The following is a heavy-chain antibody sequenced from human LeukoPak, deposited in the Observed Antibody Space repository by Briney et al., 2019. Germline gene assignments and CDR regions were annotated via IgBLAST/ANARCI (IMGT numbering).Heavy chain of an antibody. D-gene: IGHD6-6*01. CDR3: ARDGVYSSSSPDY. J-gene: IGHJ4*02. V-gene: IGHV3-7*01. CDR2: IKQDGSAK. Sequence: PGGSLRLSCAASGFTFSTYWMSWVRQAPGKGLEWVANIKQDGSAKYCVDSVKGRFTISRDNAKNSLYLQMNSLRAEDTAVYYCARDGVYSSSSPDYWGQGTLVTVSS. CDR1: GFTFSTYW.